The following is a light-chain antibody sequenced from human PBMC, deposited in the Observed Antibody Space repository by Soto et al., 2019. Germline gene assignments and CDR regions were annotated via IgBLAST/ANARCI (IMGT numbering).Light chain of an antibody. CDR1: SSDVGGYNS. CDR3: SSYAGSNNV. Sequence: QFALTQPPSASGSPGQSVTISCTGTSSDVGGYNSVSWYQQHPGKAPKLMIYEVNKRPSGVPDRFSDSKSGNTASLTVSGLQAEDEADYYCSSYAGSNNVFGTGTKVTVL. J-gene: IGLJ1*01. CDR2: EVN. V-gene: IGLV2-8*01.